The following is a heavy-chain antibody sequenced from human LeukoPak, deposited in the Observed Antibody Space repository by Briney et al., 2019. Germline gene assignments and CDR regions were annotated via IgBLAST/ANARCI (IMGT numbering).Heavy chain of an antibody. CDR3: TTALSGSYLSLLFDY. Sequence: GGSLRLSCAASGFTFSNAWMSWVRQAPGKGLEWVGRIKSKTDGGTTDYAAPVKGRFTISRDDSKNTLYLQMNSLKTEDTAVYYCTTALSGSYLSLLFDYWGQGTLVTVSS. J-gene: IGHJ4*02. D-gene: IGHD1-26*01. CDR2: IKSKTDGGTT. V-gene: IGHV3-15*01. CDR1: GFTFSNAW.